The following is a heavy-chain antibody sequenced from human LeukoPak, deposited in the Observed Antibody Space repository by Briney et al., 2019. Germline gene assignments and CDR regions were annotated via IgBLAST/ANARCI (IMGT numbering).Heavy chain of an antibody. CDR3: ARLGRDGLYTGKYFDY. CDR2: FYHGDSDT. Sequence: GESLKISCKGSGYSFTSYWIGWERQRPGTGLEWVGIFYHGDSDTRYSPSFQGQVTISADKSISTAYLQWSSLKASDTAMYYCARLGRDGLYTGKYFDYWGQGTLVTVSS. J-gene: IGHJ4*02. CDR1: GYSFTSYW. V-gene: IGHV5-51*01. D-gene: IGHD5-24*01.